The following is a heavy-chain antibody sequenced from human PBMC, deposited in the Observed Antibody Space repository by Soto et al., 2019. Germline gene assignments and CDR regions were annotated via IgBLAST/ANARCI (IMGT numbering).Heavy chain of an antibody. Sequence: QVQLVESGGGVVQPGRSLRLSCAASGFTFSSYAMQWVRQAPGKGLEWVAVISYDGSNKYYADSVKGRFTISRDNSKNTLYLQMNSLRAEDTAVYYCARDLLQQTFDYWGQGTLVTVSS. J-gene: IGHJ4*02. D-gene: IGHD6-13*01. CDR3: ARDLLQQTFDY. CDR1: GFTFSSYA. CDR2: ISYDGSNK. V-gene: IGHV3-30-3*01.